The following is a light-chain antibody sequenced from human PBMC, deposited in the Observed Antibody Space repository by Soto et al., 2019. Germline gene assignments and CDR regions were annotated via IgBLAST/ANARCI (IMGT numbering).Light chain of an antibody. V-gene: IGLV2-14*01. CDR3: PLYTTGSTAYV. Sequence: QSALTQPASVSGSPGQSITISCTGTSSDGGGYNYVSWFQQHPGKAPKLMISDVSNRPSGVSNRFSGSKSGNTASLTISRLQPADEAAYYCPLYTTGSTAYVFGSGTKGTV. CDR2: DVS. J-gene: IGLJ1*01. CDR1: SSDGGGYNY.